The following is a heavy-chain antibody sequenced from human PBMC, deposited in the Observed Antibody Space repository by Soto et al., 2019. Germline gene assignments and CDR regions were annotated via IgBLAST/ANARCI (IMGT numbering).Heavy chain of an antibody. CDR1: GGSFSGYY. CDR2: INHSGST. V-gene: IGHV4-34*01. CDR3: ARGRHYYGSGSYSRYYYGMDV. D-gene: IGHD3-10*01. J-gene: IGHJ6*02. Sequence: SETLSLTCAVYGGSFSGYYWSWIRQPPGKGLEWIGEINHSGSTNYNPSLKSRVTISVDTSKNQLSLKLGSVTAADTAVYYCARGRHYYGSGSYSRYYYGMDVWGQGTTVTVSS.